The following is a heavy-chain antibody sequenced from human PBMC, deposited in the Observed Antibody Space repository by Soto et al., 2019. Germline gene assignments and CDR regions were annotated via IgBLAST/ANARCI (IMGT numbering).Heavy chain of an antibody. J-gene: IGHJ4*02. CDR2: IDWDDDK. Sequence: VSGPTLVNPTQTLTLTCTFSGFSLSTSGMCVSWIRQPPGKALEWLALIDWDDDKYYSTSLKTRLTISKDTSKNQVVLTMTNMDPVDTATYYCARSLYYYDSSGYLHWGQGTLVTVSS. CDR1: GFSLSTSGMC. D-gene: IGHD3-22*01. V-gene: IGHV2-70*01. CDR3: ARSLYYYDSSGYLH.